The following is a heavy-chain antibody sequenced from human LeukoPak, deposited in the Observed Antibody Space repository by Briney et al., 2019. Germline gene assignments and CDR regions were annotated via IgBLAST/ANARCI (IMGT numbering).Heavy chain of an antibody. CDR2: INHSGST. CDR1: GGSFSGYY. V-gene: IGHV4-34*01. D-gene: IGHD2-15*01. Sequence: SETLSLTRAVYGGSFSGYYWSWIRQPPGKGLEWIGEINHSGSTNYNPSLKSRVTISVDTSKNQFSLKLSSVTAADTAVYYCARVPGYCSGGSCYSGSSWGQGTLVTVSS. J-gene: IGHJ4*02. CDR3: ARVPGYCSGGSCYSGSS.